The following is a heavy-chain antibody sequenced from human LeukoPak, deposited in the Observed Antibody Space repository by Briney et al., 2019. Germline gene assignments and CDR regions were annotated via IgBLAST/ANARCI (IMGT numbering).Heavy chain of an antibody. D-gene: IGHD6-6*01. CDR1: GYTFTRFY. V-gene: IGHV1-18*04. CDR2: ISAYNGNT. J-gene: IGHJ5*02. Sequence: GASVKVSCKASGYTFTRFYLYWLRQAPGQGLEWMGWISAYNGNTNYAQKLQGRVTMTTDTSTSTAYMELRSLRSDDTAVYYCARVGSSSLTSWFDPWGQGTLVTVSS. CDR3: ARVGSSSLTSWFDP.